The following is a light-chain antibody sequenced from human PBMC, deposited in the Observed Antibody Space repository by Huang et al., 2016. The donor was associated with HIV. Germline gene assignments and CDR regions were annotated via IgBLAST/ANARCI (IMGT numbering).Light chain of an antibody. V-gene: IGKV3-20*01. CDR1: QSVSSNY. Sequence: EIVLTQSPGTLSLSPGERATLTCRASQSVSSNYLAWYQQKPGQAPSLLIYGASSRATGIPDRFSGSGSGTDFTHTISRLEPEDFAVYYCQQYDSPPRSFGQGTKLEIK. CDR2: GAS. J-gene: IGKJ2*01. CDR3: QQYDSPPRS.